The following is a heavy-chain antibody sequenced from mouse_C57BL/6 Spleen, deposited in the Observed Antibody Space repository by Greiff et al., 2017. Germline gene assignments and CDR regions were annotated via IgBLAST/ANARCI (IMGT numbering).Heavy chain of an antibody. CDR2: IDPSDSET. CDR3: ARSEATYAMDY. J-gene: IGHJ4*01. CDR1: GYTFTSYW. V-gene: IGHV1-52*01. D-gene: IGHD6-1*01. Sequence: QVQLKESGAELVRPGSSVKLSCKASGYTFTSYWMHWVKQRPIQGLEWIGNIDPSDSETTYNQKFKDKATLTVYKSSSPAYMQLSRLTSEDSAVYYCARSEATYAMDYWGQGTAVTVSS.